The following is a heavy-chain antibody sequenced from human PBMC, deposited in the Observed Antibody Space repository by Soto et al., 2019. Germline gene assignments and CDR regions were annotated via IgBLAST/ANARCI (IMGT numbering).Heavy chain of an antibody. CDR1: GYTFTSYG. CDR2: ISAYNGNT. CDR3: ARDAPGLRYFDWLLSFYYYYGMDV. D-gene: IGHD3-9*01. J-gene: IGHJ6*02. Sequence: ASVKVSCKASGYTFTSYGISWVRQVPGQGLEWMGWISAYNGNTNYAQKLQGRVTMTTDTSTSTAYMELRSLRSDDTAVYYCARDAPGLRYFDWLLSFYYYYGMDVWGQGTTVTVSS. V-gene: IGHV1-18*01.